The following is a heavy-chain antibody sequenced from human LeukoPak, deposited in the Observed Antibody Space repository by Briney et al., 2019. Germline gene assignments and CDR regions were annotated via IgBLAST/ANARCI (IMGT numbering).Heavy chain of an antibody. V-gene: IGHV1-8*03. Sequence: ASVKVSCKASGYTFTSYDVNWVRQAAGQGLEWMGWMNPNSGNTGYAQKFQGRVTITRNTSIGTAYMELSSLRSDDTAVYYCARARMLFEVRFDPWGQGTLVTVSS. D-gene: IGHD3/OR15-3a*01. J-gene: IGHJ5*02. CDR1: GYTFTSYD. CDR2: MNPNSGNT. CDR3: ARARMLFEVRFDP.